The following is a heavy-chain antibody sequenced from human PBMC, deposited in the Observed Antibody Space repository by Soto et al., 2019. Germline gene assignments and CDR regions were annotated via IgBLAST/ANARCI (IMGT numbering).Heavy chain of an antibody. CDR1: GGSISSGGYY. Sequence: QVQLQESGPGLVKPSQTLSLTCTVSGGSISSGGYYWSWIRQHPGKGLEWIGYIYYSGSTYYNPSLKSRVTIAVDTSKNQFSLKLSSVTAADTAVYYCARVIGGFLEWLLFDYWGQGTLLTVSS. CDR3: ARVIGGFLEWLLFDY. CDR2: IYYSGST. J-gene: IGHJ4*02. D-gene: IGHD3-3*01. V-gene: IGHV4-31*03.